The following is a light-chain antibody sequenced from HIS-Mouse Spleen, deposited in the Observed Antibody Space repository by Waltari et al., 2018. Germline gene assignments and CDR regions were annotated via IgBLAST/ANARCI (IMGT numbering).Light chain of an antibody. J-gene: IGKJ1*01. CDR3: QQLNSYPPT. CDR1: QGISSY. Sequence: DIQLTQSPSFLSASVGDRVTIPCRASQGISSYLAWYPQKPGKAPKLLIYAASTLQSGVPSRFSGSGSGTEFTLTISSLQPEDFATYYCQQLNSYPPTFGQGTKVEIK. V-gene: IGKV1-9*01. CDR2: AAS.